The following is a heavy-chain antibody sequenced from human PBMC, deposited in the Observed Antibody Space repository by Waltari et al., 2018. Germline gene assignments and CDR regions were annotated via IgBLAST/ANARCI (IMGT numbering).Heavy chain of an antibody. V-gene: IGHV3-23*01. Sequence: EVQLMESGEGLVQPGGSLRLSCAASGFAFGNYAMSWVRQAPGKGLEWVSALSDSGKHTYYADSVKGRFTISRDNSKNTLYLQMNSLTVEDTAVYYCAKDETGLLFLVFDSWGPGTLVTVSS. CDR1: GFAFGNYA. CDR3: AKDETGLLFLVFDS. J-gene: IGHJ4*02. CDR2: LSDSGKHT. D-gene: IGHD1-26*01.